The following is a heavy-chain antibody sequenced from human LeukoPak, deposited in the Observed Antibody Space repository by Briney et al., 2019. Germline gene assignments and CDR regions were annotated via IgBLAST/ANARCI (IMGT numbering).Heavy chain of an antibody. D-gene: IGHD2-15*01. J-gene: IGHJ3*02. CDR1: GVSISSGSYY. CDR3: ASRQYCSGGSCYGLGDAFDI. Sequence: SETLSLTCTVSGVSISSGSYYWSWIRQPAGKGLEWIGRIYTSGSTNYNPSLKSRVTISVDTSKNQFSLKLSSVTAADTAVYHCASRQYCSGGSCYGLGDAFDIWGQGTMVTVSS. CDR2: IYTSGST. V-gene: IGHV4-61*02.